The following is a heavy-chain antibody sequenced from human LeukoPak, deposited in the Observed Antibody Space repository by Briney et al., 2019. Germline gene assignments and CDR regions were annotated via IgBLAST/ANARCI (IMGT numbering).Heavy chain of an antibody. V-gene: IGHV3-43D*03. CDR2: ISWDGGST. D-gene: IGHD3-3*01. CDR1: GFTFDDYA. CDR3: AKDSLSGYSYYFDY. J-gene: IGHJ4*02. Sequence: GGSLRLSCAASGFTFDDYAMHWVRQAPGKGLEWVSLISWDGGSTYYADSVKGRFTISRDNSKNSLYLQMNSLRAEDTGLYYCAKDSLSGYSYYFDYWGQGTLVTVSS.